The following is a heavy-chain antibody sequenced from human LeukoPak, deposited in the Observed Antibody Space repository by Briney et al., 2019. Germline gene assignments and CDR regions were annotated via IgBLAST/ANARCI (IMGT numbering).Heavy chain of an antibody. D-gene: IGHD6-19*01. Sequence: PSETLSLTCIVSGGSISSHYWTWIRQPPGKGLEYIGYIYYSGNTNYNPSLKSRVTISVDRSKNQFSLKLTSVTAEDTAAYYCARINSGWYFDYWGQGTLVTVSS. CDR3: ARINSGWYFDY. CDR1: GGSISSHY. J-gene: IGHJ4*02. V-gene: IGHV4-59*11. CDR2: IYYSGNT.